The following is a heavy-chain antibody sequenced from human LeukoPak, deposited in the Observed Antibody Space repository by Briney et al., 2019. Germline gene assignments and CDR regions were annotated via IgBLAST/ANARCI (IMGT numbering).Heavy chain of an antibody. CDR1: SGSISGYH. J-gene: IGHJ3*02. Sequence: SETLSLTCIVSSGSISGYHWSWIRQPPGKGLEWIGEINHSGSTNYNPSLKSRVTISVDTSKNQFSLKLSSVTAADTAVYYCASLVEGYYDSSGYYAPHAFDIWGQGTMVTVSS. CDR3: ASLVEGYYDSSGYYAPHAFDI. V-gene: IGHV4-34*01. CDR2: INHSGST. D-gene: IGHD3-22*01.